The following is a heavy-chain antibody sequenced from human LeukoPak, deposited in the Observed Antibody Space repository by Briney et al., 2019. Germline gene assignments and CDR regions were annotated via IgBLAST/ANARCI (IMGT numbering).Heavy chain of an antibody. J-gene: IGHJ4*02. Sequence: SETLSLTCTVSGGSLSSGSYYWGWIRSPAGKGLEWIGRIYTSGSTNYNPSLKSRVTISVDTSKNQFSLKLSSVTAADTAVYYCARSPYYYDSTNYFDYWGQGTLVTVSS. CDR1: GGSLSSGSYY. D-gene: IGHD3-22*01. V-gene: IGHV4-61*02. CDR2: IYTSGST. CDR3: ARSPYYYDSTNYFDY.